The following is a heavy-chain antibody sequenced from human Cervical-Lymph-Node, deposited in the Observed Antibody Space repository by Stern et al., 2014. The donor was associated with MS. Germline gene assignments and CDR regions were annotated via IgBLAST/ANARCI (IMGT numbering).Heavy chain of an antibody. J-gene: IGHJ4*02. V-gene: IGHV4-61*01. CDR3: ARERGDGYNFVDY. D-gene: IGHD5-24*01. CDR2: IYYSGRT. CDR1: GGTVSSGSYY. Sequence: QLQLQESGPGLAKPSETLSLSCSVSGGTVSSGSYYWNWIRQPPGKGPEWIGYIYYSGRTDSNPSFKSRVTISVDTSKNQFSLKLRSVTAADTALYYCARERGDGYNFVDYWGQGILVTVSS.